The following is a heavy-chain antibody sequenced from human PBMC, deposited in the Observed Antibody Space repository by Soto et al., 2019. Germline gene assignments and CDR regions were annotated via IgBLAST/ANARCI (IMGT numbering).Heavy chain of an antibody. Sequence: SETLSLTCAVYGGSFSGCYWSWIRQPPGKGLEWIGEINHSGSTNYNPSLKSRVTISVDTSKNQFSLKLSSVTAADTAVYYCARVKGITGTTVDYWGQGTLVTVSS. CDR1: GGSFSGCY. J-gene: IGHJ4*02. D-gene: IGHD1-7*01. CDR2: INHSGST. V-gene: IGHV4-34*01. CDR3: ARVKGITGTTVDY.